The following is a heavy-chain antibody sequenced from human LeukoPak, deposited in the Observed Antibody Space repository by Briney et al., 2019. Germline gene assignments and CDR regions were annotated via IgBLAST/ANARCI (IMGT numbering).Heavy chain of an antibody. D-gene: IGHD3-9*01. V-gene: IGHV4-39*01. Sequence: PSETLSLTCTVSGGSISSSSYYWGWIRQPPGKGLEWIGSIYYSGSTYYNPSLKSRVTISVDTSKNQFSLKLSSVTAADTAVYYCARPSYYYDILTWRGHRQRGGWFDPWGQGTLVTVSS. CDR3: ARPSYYYDILTWRGHRQRGGWFDP. CDR1: GGSISSSSYY. J-gene: IGHJ5*02. CDR2: IYYSGST.